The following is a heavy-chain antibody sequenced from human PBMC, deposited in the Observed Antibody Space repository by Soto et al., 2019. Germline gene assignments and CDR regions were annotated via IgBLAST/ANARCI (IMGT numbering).Heavy chain of an antibody. J-gene: IGHJ4*02. CDR2: IYHSGST. D-gene: IGHD6-19*01. V-gene: IGHV4-38-2*02. CDR1: GYSISTGFN. CDR3: ARDWGTGFYKLDS. Sequence: SETLSLTGAVSGYSISTGFNWAWTRQPPGKGLEWIGSIYHSGSTYYKLSLKSRVTISSDASKNQISLKLSSVTAADTALYYCARDWGTGFYKLDSWGQGNLVTVSP.